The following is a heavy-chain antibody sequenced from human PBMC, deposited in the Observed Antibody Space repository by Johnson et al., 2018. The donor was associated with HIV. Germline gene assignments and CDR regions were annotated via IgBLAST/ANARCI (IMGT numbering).Heavy chain of an antibody. V-gene: IGHV3-30*04. CDR2: ISYDGSNK. CDR1: GFTFSSYA. CDR3: AREAGTAFDI. Sequence: QVQLVESGGGVVQPGRSLRLSCAPSGFTFSSYAMHWVRQAPGKGLEWVAVISYDGSNKYYADSVKGRFTISRDNSKNTLYLQMNSLRAEDTAVYYCAREAGTAFDIWGQGTMVTVSS. J-gene: IGHJ3*02.